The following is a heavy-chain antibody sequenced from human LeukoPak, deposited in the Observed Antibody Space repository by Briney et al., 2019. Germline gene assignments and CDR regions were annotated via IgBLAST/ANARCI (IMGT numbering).Heavy chain of an antibody. CDR3: ARYGYSYAITGDAFDI. V-gene: IGHV3-11*01. CDR1: GFPFSDYY. J-gene: IGHJ3*02. D-gene: IGHD5-18*01. Sequence: GGSLRLSCAASGFPFSDYYMSWIRQAPGKGLEWVSYISSSGSTIYYADSVKGRFTISRDNAKNSLYLQMNTLRAEDTAVYYCARYGYSYAITGDAFDIWGQGTMVTVSS. CDR2: ISSSGSTI.